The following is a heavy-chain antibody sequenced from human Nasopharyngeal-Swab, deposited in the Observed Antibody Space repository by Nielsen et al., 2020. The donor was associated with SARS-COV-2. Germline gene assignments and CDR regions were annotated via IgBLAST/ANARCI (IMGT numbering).Heavy chain of an antibody. CDR2: IVVGSGNT. V-gene: IGHV1-58*01. Sequence: SVKVSCKASGFTFTSSAVQWVRQARGQRLEWIGWIVVGSGNTNYAQKFQERVTITRDMSTSTAYMELSSLRSEDTAVYYCAREATVTASDRFDPWGQGTLVTVSS. D-gene: IGHD4-17*01. CDR1: GFTFTSSA. J-gene: IGHJ5*02. CDR3: AREATVTASDRFDP.